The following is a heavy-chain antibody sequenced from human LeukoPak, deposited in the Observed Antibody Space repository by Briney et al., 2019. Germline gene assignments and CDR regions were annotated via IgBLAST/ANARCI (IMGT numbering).Heavy chain of an antibody. CDR1: GYTLTELS. Sequence: ASVKVSCKVSGYTLTELSMHWVRQAPGKGLEWMGWMNPNSGNTGYAQKFQGRVTMTRNTSISTAYMELSSLRSEDTAVYYCARGRGRANWFDPWGQGTLVTVSS. D-gene: IGHD3-16*01. CDR2: MNPNSGNT. V-gene: IGHV1-8*01. J-gene: IGHJ5*02. CDR3: ARGRGRANWFDP.